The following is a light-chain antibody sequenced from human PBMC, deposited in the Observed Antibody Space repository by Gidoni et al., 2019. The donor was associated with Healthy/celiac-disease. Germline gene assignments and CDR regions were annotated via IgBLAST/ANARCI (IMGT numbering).Light chain of an antibody. J-gene: IGKJ4*01. CDR1: QSVLSSSNNKNY. CDR3: QQYYSTHT. CDR2: WAS. Sequence: DIVMTQSPDPLPVSLGERATINCKSSQSVLSSSNNKNYLAWYQQKPGQPPKLLIYWASTRESGVPDRFSGSGSGTDFTLTISSLKAEDVAVYYCQQYYSTHTFGGXTKVEIK. V-gene: IGKV4-1*01.